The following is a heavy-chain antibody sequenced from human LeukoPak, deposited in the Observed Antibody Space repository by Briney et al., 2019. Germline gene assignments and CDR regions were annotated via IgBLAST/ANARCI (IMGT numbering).Heavy chain of an antibody. CDR3: ARTTVTTRWFDP. V-gene: IGHV3-11*01. D-gene: IGHD4-17*01. J-gene: IGHJ5*02. CDR2: ISSSGNTI. CDR1: GFTFSDYY. Sequence: GGSLRLSCAASGFTFSDYYMSWIRQAPGKGLEWVSYISSSGNTIKYADSVKGRFTISRDNAKNSLYLQMNSLRAEDTALYYCARTTVTTRWFDPWGQGTLVIVSS.